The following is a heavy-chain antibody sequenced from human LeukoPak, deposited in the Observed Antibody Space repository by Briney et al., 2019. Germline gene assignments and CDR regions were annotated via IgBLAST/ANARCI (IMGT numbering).Heavy chain of an antibody. CDR3: AKDRRGFTMVRRVPPSGLFAY. CDR1: GFTFSSYA. V-gene: IGHV3-23*01. J-gene: IGHJ4*02. CDR2: IRGSGGST. D-gene: IGHD3-10*01. Sequence: GGPLSFSCAASGFTFSSYAMSLLRKAPGEGLEWGSAIRGSGGSTYYAHPVKDRITISSDKSKNTLYLQMNSLRAEDTAVYYCAKDRRGFTMVRRVPPSGLFAYGGQGTLATVTS.